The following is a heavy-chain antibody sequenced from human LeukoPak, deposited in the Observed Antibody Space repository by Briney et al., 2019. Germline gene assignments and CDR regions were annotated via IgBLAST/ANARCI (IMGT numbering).Heavy chain of an antibody. V-gene: IGHV3-9*03. CDR1: GFTFSSYG. D-gene: IGHD6-13*01. J-gene: IGHJ4*02. CDR2: ISWNSGSI. CDR3: AKSRGSSSWYPFDY. Sequence: GGSLRLSCAASGFTFSSYGMSWVRQAPGKGLEWASGISWNSGSIGYADSVKGRFTISRDNAKNSLYLQMNSLRAEDMALYYCAKSRGSSSWYPFDYWGQGTLVTVSS.